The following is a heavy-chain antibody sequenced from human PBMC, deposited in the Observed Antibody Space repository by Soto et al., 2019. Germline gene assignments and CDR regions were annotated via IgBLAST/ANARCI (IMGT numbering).Heavy chain of an antibody. CDR3: ARDGVHTTIFRFYYFAI. V-gene: IGHV3-30*04. CDR1: GLAFSDYA. D-gene: IGHD1-1*01. Sequence: QAHLVESGGGVVQPGRALRLSCAASGLAFSDYAMHWVRQAPGKGLEWVAAIAHDGRNTDYAHSVRGRFTISRDDSKITLYLQLDSLTTEDTSVYYCARDGVHTTIFRFYYFAIWGQGTLVTVSS. J-gene: IGHJ4*02. CDR2: IAHDGRNT.